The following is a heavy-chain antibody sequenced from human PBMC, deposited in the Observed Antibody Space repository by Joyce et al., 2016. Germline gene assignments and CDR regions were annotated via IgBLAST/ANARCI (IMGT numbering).Heavy chain of an antibody. CDR1: GFTSSTYT. V-gene: IGHV3-23*01. CDR2: IMYSGST. J-gene: IGHJ5*02. D-gene: IGHD3-3*01. Sequence: TASGFTSSTYTMTWVRQAPGKGLEWVSTIMYSGSTYYTDSVKCRFTISRANSKNTVNLQMNSLRAEDTAVYYCARAGTFWSAFNWFDPWGQGTLVTVAS. CDR3: ARAGTFWSAFNWFDP.